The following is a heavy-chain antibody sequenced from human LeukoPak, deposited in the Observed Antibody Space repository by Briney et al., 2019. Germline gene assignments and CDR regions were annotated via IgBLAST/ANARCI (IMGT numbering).Heavy chain of an antibody. Sequence: PGGSLRLSCAASGFAFNNYGMHWVRQAPGKGLEWVAVIWYDGSNKYYADSVKGRFTISRDNSKNTLYLQMNSLRAEDTAVYYCARDLRTVTQSYYYYGMDVWGQGTTVTVSS. D-gene: IGHD4-17*01. V-gene: IGHV3-33*08. CDR2: IWYDGSNK. CDR1: GFAFNNYG. CDR3: ARDLRTVTQSYYYYGMDV. J-gene: IGHJ6*02.